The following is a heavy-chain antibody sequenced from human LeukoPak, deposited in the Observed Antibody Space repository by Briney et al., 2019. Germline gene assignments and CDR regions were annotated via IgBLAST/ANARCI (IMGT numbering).Heavy chain of an antibody. CDR2: IIPIFGIA. J-gene: IGHJ4*02. Sequence: ASVKVSCKASGGTFSSYAISWVRQAPGQGLEWMGRIIPIFGIANYAQKFQGRVTITADKSTSTAYMELSSLRSEDTAVYYCAREGGEAYYYDSSGYYYYDYWGQGTPVTVSS. CDR1: GGTFSSYA. D-gene: IGHD3-22*01. CDR3: AREGGEAYYYDSSGYYYYDY. V-gene: IGHV1-69*04.